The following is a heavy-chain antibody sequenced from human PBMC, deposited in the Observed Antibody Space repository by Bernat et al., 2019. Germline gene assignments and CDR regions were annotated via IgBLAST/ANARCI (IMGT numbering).Heavy chain of an antibody. CDR2: IYYSGST. V-gene: IGHV4-39*01. D-gene: IGHD5-18*01. CDR1: GGSISSSSYY. CDR3: VRRIQLWLLVDY. J-gene: IGHJ4*02. Sequence: QLQLQESGPGLVKPSETLSLTCTVSGGSISSSSYYWGWIRQPPGKGLEWIGSIYYSGSTYYNPSLKSRVTISVDTSKNQFSLKLGSVTAADTAVYYCVRRIQLWLLVDYWGQGTLVTVSS.